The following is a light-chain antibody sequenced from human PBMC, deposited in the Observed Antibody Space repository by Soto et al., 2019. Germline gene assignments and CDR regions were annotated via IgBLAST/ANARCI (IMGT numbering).Light chain of an antibody. CDR2: AAS. J-gene: IGKJ5*01. Sequence: DIQMTQSPSSLSASVGDRVTITCRASQGIGNYLAWYQQRPGKVPKLLIYAASTLQSGVPSRFSGSGSGPDFTLTISSLQPEDFATYYCQQYYSHPLTFGQGTRLEI. V-gene: IGKV1-27*01. CDR1: QGIGNY. CDR3: QQYYSHPLT.